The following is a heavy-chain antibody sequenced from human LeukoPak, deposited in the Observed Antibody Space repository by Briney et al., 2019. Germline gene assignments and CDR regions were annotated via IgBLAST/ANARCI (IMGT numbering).Heavy chain of an antibody. V-gene: IGHV1-18*01. CDR3: ARDYDSSGYYLIDY. CDR2: ISAYNGNT. D-gene: IGHD3-22*01. CDR1: GYTFTSYG. J-gene: IGHJ4*02. Sequence: ASVKVSCKASGYTFTSYGISWVRQAPGQGLEWMGWISAYNGNTNYAQKFQGRVTMTRDTSTSTVYMELSSLRSEDTAVYYCARDYDSSGYYLIDYWGQGTLVTVSS.